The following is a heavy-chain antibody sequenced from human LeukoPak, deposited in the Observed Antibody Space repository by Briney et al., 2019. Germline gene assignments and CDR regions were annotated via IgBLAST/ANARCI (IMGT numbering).Heavy chain of an antibody. Sequence: SETLSLTCTVSGYSISSGYYWGWIRQPPGKGLEWIGSIYHSGRTFYNPSLKSRVTISVDTSKNELSLQLNSVTAADTAVYFCARGVGYDDTLGSYYGFFDYWGQGTLVAVSS. CDR3: ARGVGYDDTLGSYYGFFDY. V-gene: IGHV4-38-2*02. CDR1: GYSISSGYY. CDR2: IYHSGRT. D-gene: IGHD3-22*01. J-gene: IGHJ4*02.